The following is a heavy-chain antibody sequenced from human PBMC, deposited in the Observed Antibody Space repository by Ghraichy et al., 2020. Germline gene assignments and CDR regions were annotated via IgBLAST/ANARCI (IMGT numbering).Heavy chain of an antibody. V-gene: IGHV4-59*01. J-gene: IGHJ5*02. CDR1: GGSISGYY. CDR2: IHYSGST. CDR3: ARDIFGGSGFA. D-gene: IGHD6-19*01. Sequence: SETLSLTCTVSGGSISGYYWSWIRQPPGKGLEWIGYIHYSGSTKYNPSLKSRVTISADTSKNQFSLKLSSVTAADTAVYYCARDIFGGSGFAWGQGTLVTVSS.